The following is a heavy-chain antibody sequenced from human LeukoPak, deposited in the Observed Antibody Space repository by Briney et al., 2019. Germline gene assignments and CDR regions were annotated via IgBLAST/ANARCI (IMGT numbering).Heavy chain of an antibody. Sequence: ASVKVSCKASGGTFSSYAISWVRQAPGQGLEWMGGIIPIFGTANYAQKFQGRVTITADESTSTAYMELRSLRSDDTAVYYCVRYCSGGGCYYYGMDVWGQGTTVTVSS. J-gene: IGHJ6*02. V-gene: IGHV1-69*13. D-gene: IGHD2-15*01. CDR1: GGTFSSYA. CDR3: VRYCSGGGCYYYGMDV. CDR2: IIPIFGTA.